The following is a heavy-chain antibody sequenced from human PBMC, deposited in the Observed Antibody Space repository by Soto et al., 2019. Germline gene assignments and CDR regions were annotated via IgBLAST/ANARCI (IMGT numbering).Heavy chain of an antibody. CDR2: ISWDSDNV. J-gene: IGHJ3*01. V-gene: IGHV3-9*01. D-gene: IGHD6-25*01. CDR1: GFTFDDYS. Sequence: EVRLVESGGGLVQPGRSLRLSCVASGFTFDDYSMHWVRQAPGKGLEWVAGISWDSDNVGYPDSVKGRFTISRDNAKNSLYLQMDSLRVDDTAFYYCAKTYVLGPSSGWPSDAFDVWGQGTLVTVSS. CDR3: AKTYVLGPSSGWPSDAFDV.